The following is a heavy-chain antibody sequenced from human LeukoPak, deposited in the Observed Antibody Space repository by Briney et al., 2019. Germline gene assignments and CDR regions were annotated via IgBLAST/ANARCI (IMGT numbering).Heavy chain of an antibody. CDR2: ISAYNGNT. Sequence: GASVKVSCKASGYTFTSYGISWVRQAPGQGLEWMGWISAYNGNTNYTQKLQGRVTMTTDTSTSTAYMELRSLRSDDTAVYYCARDGRYCGSTSCRLNWFDPWGQGTLVTVSS. D-gene: IGHD2-2*01. CDR3: ARDGRYCGSTSCRLNWFDP. J-gene: IGHJ5*02. CDR1: GYTFTSYG. V-gene: IGHV1-18*01.